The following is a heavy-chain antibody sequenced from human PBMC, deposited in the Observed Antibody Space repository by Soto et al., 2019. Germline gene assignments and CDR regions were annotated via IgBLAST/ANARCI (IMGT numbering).Heavy chain of an antibody. D-gene: IGHD6-13*01. CDR1: GFTFSSYS. J-gene: IGHJ4*02. V-gene: IGHV3-48*02. Sequence: EVHLVESGGGLVQPGGSLRLSCAASGFTFSSYSLNWVRQAPGKGLEWVSYITSSGTTVYYADSVRGRFTISRDNAKNSLYLQMNSLRDEDTAVYSCARGSSNWADYVDWWGQGTVVTVSP. CDR2: ITSSGTTV. CDR3: ARGSSNWADYVDW.